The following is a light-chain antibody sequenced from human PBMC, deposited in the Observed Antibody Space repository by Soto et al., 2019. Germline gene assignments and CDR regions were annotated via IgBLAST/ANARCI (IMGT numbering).Light chain of an antibody. J-gene: IGKJ3*01. V-gene: IGKV3-20*01. CDR2: GAS. CDR3: QQYGSSANLFT. CDR1: QSVTNNY. Sequence: EIVLTQSPGSLSLSPGERATLSCRASQSVTNNYLAWYHQKPGQVPRLLIYGASSRATGIPDRFSGGGYGTDFTLTISRLDPEDFGVYYCQQYGSSANLFTFGAGTKVDI.